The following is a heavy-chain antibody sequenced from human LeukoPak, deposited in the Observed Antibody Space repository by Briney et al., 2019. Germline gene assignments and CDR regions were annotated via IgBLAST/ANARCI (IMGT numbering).Heavy chain of an antibody. Sequence: GASVKVSCKASGGTFSSYAISWVRQAPGQGLEWMGGIIPTFGTANYAQKFQGRVTITADESTSTAYMELSSLRSEDTAVYYCERGVLGDCSSTSCQVGFDPWGQGTLVTVSS. CDR3: ERGVLGDCSSTSCQVGFDP. CDR1: GGTFSSYA. CDR2: IIPTFGTA. D-gene: IGHD2-2*01. J-gene: IGHJ5*02. V-gene: IGHV1-69*13.